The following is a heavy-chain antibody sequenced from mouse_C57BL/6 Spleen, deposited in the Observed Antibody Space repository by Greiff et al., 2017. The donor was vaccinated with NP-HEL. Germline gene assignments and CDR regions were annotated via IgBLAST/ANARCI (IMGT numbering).Heavy chain of an antibody. CDR1: GYAFSSSW. CDR3: AREDTTAWGYFDY. Sequence: VQLQQSGPELVKPGASVKISCKASGYAFSSSWMNWVKQRPGKGLEWIGRIYPGDGDTNYNGKFKGKATLTADKASSTAYMQLSSLTSEDSAVYICAREDTTAWGYFDYWGQGTTLTVSS. J-gene: IGHJ2*01. D-gene: IGHD1-2*01. CDR2: IYPGDGDT. V-gene: IGHV1-82*01.